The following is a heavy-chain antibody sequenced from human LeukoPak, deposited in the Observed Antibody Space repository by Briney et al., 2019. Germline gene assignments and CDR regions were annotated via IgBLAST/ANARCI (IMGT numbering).Heavy chain of an antibody. J-gene: IGHJ4*02. V-gene: IGHV3-23*01. CDR3: AKDGAGGPYSSSWFDY. Sequence: GRSLRLSCAASGFTFSSYAMSWVRQAPGKGLEWVSAISGSGGNTYYADSVRGRFTISRDNSKNTLYLQMNSLGADDTALYYCAKDGAGGPYSSSWFDYWGQGTLVTVSS. D-gene: IGHD6-13*01. CDR1: GFTFSSYA. CDR2: ISGSGGNT.